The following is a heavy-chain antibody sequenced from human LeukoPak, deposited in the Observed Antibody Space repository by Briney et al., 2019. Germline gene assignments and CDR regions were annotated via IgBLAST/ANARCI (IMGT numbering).Heavy chain of an antibody. CDR1: GGSVSSGSYY. D-gene: IGHD2-15*01. CDR3: ARGSNCSGGSCFNWYYFDY. J-gene: IGHJ4*02. Sequence: SETLSLTCTVSGGSVSSGSYYWSWIRQPPGKGLEWIGYIYYSGSTNYNPSLKSRVTISVDTSKNQFSLKLSSVTAADTAVYYCARGSNCSGGSCFNWYYFDYWGQGTLVTVSS. CDR2: IYYSGST. V-gene: IGHV4-61*01.